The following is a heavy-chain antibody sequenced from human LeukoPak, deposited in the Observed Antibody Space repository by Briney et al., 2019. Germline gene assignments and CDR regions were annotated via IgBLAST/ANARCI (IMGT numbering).Heavy chain of an antibody. CDR2: IYYSGST. CDR3: ARHYYYGSGSYGGWFDP. J-gene: IGHJ5*02. V-gene: IGHV4-39*01. D-gene: IGHD3-10*01. Sequence: SETLSLTCTVSGGSISSSSYYWGWIRQPPGKGLEWIGSIYYSGSTYYNPSLKSRVTISVDTSKNQFSLKLSSVTAADTAVYYCARHYYYGSGSYGGWFDPWGQGTLVTVSS. CDR1: GGSISSSSYY.